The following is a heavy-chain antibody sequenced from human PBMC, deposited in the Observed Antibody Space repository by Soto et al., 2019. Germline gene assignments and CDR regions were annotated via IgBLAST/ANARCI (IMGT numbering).Heavy chain of an antibody. Sequence: QVQLVQSGPEVKKPGSSVRVSCKASGGTFSTSSISWVRQAPGQGLEWMGGITPIFGAGNYAPDFRGRVTITADESTTTAYMQLSSLTSADTAMYYCASGSRNWHCGESWRQGTLVTVSS. D-gene: IGHD2-21*01. CDR1: GGTFSTSS. CDR3: ASGSRNWHCGES. V-gene: IGHV1-69*01. J-gene: IGHJ5*02. CDR2: ITPIFGAG.